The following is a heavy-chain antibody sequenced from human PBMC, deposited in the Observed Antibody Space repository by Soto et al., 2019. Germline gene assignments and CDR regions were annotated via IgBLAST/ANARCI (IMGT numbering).Heavy chain of an antibody. D-gene: IGHD6-19*01. CDR3: VRDRALDSSGHWFDS. Sequence: QVQLQESGPGLVKPSQTLSLTCTVSGRPVSSGGYYWTWIRQFPGKGLEWIGYIYHIGSPSYNPSLMSRLAMSLDASKNQFSLTLTSVTAADTAIYYCVRDRALDSSGHWFDSGGQGTLVTVYS. CDR1: GRPVSSGGYY. V-gene: IGHV4-31*03. J-gene: IGHJ5*01. CDR2: IYHIGSP.